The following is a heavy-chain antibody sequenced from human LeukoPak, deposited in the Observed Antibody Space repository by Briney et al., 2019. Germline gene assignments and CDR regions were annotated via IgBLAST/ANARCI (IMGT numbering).Heavy chain of an antibody. CDR2: INHSGST. CDR1: GGSFSGYY. J-gene: IGHJ4*02. Sequence: KPSGTLSLTCAVYGGSFSGYYWSWIRQPPGKGLEWIGEINHSGSTNYNPSLKSRVTISVDTSKNQFSLKLSSVTAADTAVYYCARSRFGSLDYWGQGTLVTVSS. V-gene: IGHV4-34*01. D-gene: IGHD3-10*01. CDR3: ARSRFGSLDY.